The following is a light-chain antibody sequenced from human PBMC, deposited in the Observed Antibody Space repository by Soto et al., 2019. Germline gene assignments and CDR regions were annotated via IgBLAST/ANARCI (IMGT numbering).Light chain of an antibody. CDR2: AAS. Sequence: DIQMTQSPSSLSASVGDTVTIRCRASQTISSYLNWYQQKPGKAPNLLIYAASSLQSGVPSRFSGSGSGTDFTLTISSLQPEDFAAYYCQQSYTSPPTFGGGTEVEIK. CDR3: QQSYTSPPT. V-gene: IGKV1-39*01. CDR1: QTISSY. J-gene: IGKJ4*01.